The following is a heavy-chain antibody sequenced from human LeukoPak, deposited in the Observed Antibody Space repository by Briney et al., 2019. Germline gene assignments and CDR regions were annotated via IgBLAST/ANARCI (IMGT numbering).Heavy chain of an antibody. V-gene: IGHV3-23*01. D-gene: IGHD5-18*01. Sequence: PGGSLRLSCAASGITFSDSVMSWVRQAPGRGLEWVSSISGSGGSTYYADSVKGRFTISRDNSKNTLYLQMNSLRAEDTAVYYCAKNTAMVIFDPWGQGTLVTVSS. CDR1: GITFSDSV. J-gene: IGHJ5*02. CDR3: AKNTAMVIFDP. CDR2: ISGSGGST.